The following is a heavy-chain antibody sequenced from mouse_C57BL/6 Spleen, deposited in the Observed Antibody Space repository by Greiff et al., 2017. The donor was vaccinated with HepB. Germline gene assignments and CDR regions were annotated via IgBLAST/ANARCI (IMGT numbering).Heavy chain of an antibody. CDR3: ARYIPGKGFAY. V-gene: IGHV7-3*01. CDR1: GFTFTDYY. Sequence: EVMLVESGGGLVQPGGSLSLSCAASGFTFTDYYMSWVRQPPGKALEWLGFIRNKANGYTTEYSASVKGRFTISRDNSQSILYLQMNALRAEDSATYYCARYIPGKGFAYWGQGTLVTVSA. D-gene: IGHD4-1*01. CDR2: IRNKANGYTT. J-gene: IGHJ3*01.